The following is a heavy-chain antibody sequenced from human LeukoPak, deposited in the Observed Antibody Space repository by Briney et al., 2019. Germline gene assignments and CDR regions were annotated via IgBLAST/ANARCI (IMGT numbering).Heavy chain of an antibody. D-gene: IGHD6-13*01. CDR1: GFTFSSYG. Sequence: GGSLRLSCAASGFTFSSYGMSWVRQAPGKGLEWVSAISGSGGSTYYADSVKGRFTISRDNSKNTLYLQMNSLAADDTAVYYCARVYISSRGYYYMDVWGKGTTVTISS. CDR3: ARVYISSRGYYYMDV. J-gene: IGHJ6*03. CDR2: ISGSGGST. V-gene: IGHV3-23*01.